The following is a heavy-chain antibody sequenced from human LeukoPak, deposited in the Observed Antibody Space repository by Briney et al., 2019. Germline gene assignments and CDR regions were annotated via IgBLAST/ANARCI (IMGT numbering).Heavy chain of an antibody. CDR3: ARELGYCGHTRCHKPLDF. CDR2: INGDGSSA. Sequence: GGSLRLSCVASGFTFSDYWMDWVRQVPGKGLVWVPRINGDGSSASYADSVKGRFTISRDNAKNTMYLQMNSLRGEDTAVYYCARELGYCGHTRCHKPLDFWGQGTLATVSS. CDR1: GFTFSDYW. D-gene: IGHD2-2*01. J-gene: IGHJ4*02. V-gene: IGHV3-74*01.